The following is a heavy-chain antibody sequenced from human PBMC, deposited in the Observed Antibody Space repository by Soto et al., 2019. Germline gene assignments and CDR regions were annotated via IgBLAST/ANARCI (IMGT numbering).Heavy chain of an antibody. CDR2: ISAYNGNT. D-gene: IGHD6-6*01. CDR3: ASRSGQLPYYFDY. Sequence: ASVKVSCKASGYTFTRYGISWVRQAPGQGLEWMGWISAYNGNTNYAQKFQGRVTMTTDTSTSTAYMELRSLRSDDMAVYFCASRSGQLPYYFDYWGQRTQVTVYS. CDR1: GYTFTRYG. V-gene: IGHV1-18*03. J-gene: IGHJ4*02.